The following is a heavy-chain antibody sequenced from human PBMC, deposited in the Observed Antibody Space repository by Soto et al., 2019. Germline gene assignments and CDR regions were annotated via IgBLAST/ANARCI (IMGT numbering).Heavy chain of an antibody. J-gene: IGHJ4*02. CDR1: GGSISSGAYY. CDR2: ISYSGKS. D-gene: IGHD1-26*01. CDR3: AASSNADFFDY. V-gene: IGHV4-31*03. Sequence: QVQLQESGPGLVTPSQSLSLTCTVSGGSISSGAYYWRWIRQHPGRGLEWIGHISYSGKSDYNPSLESRVAISLDTPRNQFSLKLSSVTAADTAVYYCAASSNADFFDYWGPGALVTVSA.